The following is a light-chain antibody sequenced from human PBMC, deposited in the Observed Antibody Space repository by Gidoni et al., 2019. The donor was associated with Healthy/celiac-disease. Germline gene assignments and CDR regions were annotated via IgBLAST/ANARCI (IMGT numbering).Light chain of an antibody. CDR3: SSAADKSLV. CDR2: KDS. V-gene: IGLV3-27*01. CDR1: VLQRSY. J-gene: IGLJ2*01. Sequence: SFELTQPPSVAVSPGQTARITCSGDVLQRSYVRWFKQKPGQAPIWVIYKDSERPTGIPERFSGSTSVTTVTLTISAAQVEDEADYYCSSAADKSLVFGGGTKLTIL.